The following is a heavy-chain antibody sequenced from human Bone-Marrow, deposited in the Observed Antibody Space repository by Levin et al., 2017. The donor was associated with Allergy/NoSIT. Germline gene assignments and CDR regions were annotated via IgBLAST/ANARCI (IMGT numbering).Heavy chain of an antibody. CDR2: ISSSSSYI. CDR1: GFTFSSYS. V-gene: IGHV3-21*01. CDR3: ARSRQKGHNWFDP. Sequence: GESLKISCAASGFTFSSYSMNWVRQAPGKGLEWVSSISSSSSYIYYADSVKGRFTISRDNAKNSLYLQMNSLRAEDTAVYYCARSRQKGHNWFDPWGQGTLVTVSS. D-gene: IGHD6-13*01. J-gene: IGHJ5*02.